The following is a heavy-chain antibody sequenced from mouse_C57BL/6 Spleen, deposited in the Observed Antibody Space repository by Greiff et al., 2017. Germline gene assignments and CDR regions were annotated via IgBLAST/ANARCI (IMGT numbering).Heavy chain of an antibody. CDR3: ARLGYGSSSFAY. V-gene: IGHV1-50*01. CDR1: GYTFTSYW. Sequence: LQQPGAELVKPGASVKLSCKASGYTFTSYWMQWVKQRPGQGLEWIGEIDPSDSYTNYNQKFKGKATLTVDTSSSTAYMQLSSLTSEDSAVYYCARLGYGSSSFAYWGQGTLVTVSA. D-gene: IGHD1-1*01. J-gene: IGHJ3*01. CDR2: IDPSDSYT.